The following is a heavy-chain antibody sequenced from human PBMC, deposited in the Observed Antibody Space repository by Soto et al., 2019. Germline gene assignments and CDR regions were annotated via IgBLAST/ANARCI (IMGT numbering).Heavy chain of an antibody. V-gene: IGHV4-4*02. CDR1: GGSISSSNW. CDR2: IYHSGST. Sequence: PSETLSLTCAVSGGSISSSNWWSWVRQPPGKGLEWIGEIYHSGSTNYNPSLKSRVTISVDKSKNQFSLKLSSVTAADTAVYYCARALSRRRDGCNLPYYFAYWGQGTLVNVSS. D-gene: IGHD6-19*01. CDR3: ARALSRRRDGCNLPYYFAY. J-gene: IGHJ4*02.